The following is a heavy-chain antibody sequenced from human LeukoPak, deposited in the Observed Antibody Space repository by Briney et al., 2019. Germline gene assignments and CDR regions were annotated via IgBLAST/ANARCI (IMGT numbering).Heavy chain of an antibody. D-gene: IGHD3-22*01. CDR2: IKFDGSEI. CDR3: TRDLNHDSSG. CDR1: GLSLSDYW. V-gene: IGHV3-7*01. J-gene: IGHJ4*02. Sequence: GGSLRLSCAPSGLSLSDYWMTWVRQAPGKGLECVGNIKFDGSEIYYLDSVRGRFSISRDNTKNSLYLKMNSLRVEDTAAYYCTRDLNHDSSGWGQGTLVTVSS.